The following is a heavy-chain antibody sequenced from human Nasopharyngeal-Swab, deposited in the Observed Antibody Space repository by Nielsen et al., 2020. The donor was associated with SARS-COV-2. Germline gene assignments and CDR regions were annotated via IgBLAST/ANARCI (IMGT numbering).Heavy chain of an antibody. V-gene: IGHV3-30-3*01. J-gene: IGHJ4*02. Sequence: GESLKISCAASGFTFSSYAMHWVRQAPGKGLEWVAVISYDGSNKYYADSVKGRFTISRDNSKNTLYLQMNSLRAEDTAVYYCARDRGVVVVAATPGVCDYWGQGTLVTVSS. CDR1: GFTFSSYA. CDR3: ARDRGVVVVAATPGVCDY. CDR2: ISYDGSNK. D-gene: IGHD2-15*01.